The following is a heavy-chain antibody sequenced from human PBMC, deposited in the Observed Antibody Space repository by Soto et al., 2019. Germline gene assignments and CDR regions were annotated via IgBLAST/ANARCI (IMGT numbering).Heavy chain of an antibody. Sequence: ETLSLTCTVSGGSVSNSSYYWVWIRQSPGKGLEWIGSVYYRGRSYSKSSVKSRVTISVDTSKNRFSLSLNSVTASDTAVYFCVSQRTTVPTQAYFDYWGPGALVTVSS. CDR1: GGSVSNSSYY. J-gene: IGHJ4*02. D-gene: IGHD4-17*01. CDR2: VYYRGRS. V-gene: IGHV4-39*01. CDR3: VSQRTTVPTQAYFDY.